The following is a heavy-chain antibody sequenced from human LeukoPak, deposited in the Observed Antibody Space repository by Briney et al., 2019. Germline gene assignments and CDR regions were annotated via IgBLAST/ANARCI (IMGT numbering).Heavy chain of an antibody. CDR2: IIPIFGTA. V-gene: IGHV1-69*05. J-gene: IGHJ5*02. CDR3: ARDAPPWELGSWFDP. D-gene: IGHD1-26*01. Sequence: SVKVSCKASGGTFSSYAISWVRQAPGQGLEWMGGIIPIFGTANYAQKFQGRVTITTDESTSTAYMELSRLRSDDTAVYYCARDAPPWELGSWFDPWGQGTLVTVSS. CDR1: GGTFSSYA.